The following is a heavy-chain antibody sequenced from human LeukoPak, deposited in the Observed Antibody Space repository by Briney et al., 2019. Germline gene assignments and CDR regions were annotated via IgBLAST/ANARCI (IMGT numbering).Heavy chain of an antibody. CDR2: MNPNSGNT. V-gene: IGHV1-8*01. CDR3: AREGDTAPGFDFDY. Sequence: ASVKVSCKASGYTFTSYDINWVRQATGQGLEWMGWMNPNSGNTGYAQKFQGRVTMTRNTSISTAYMELRSLRSDDTAVYYCAREGDTAPGFDFDYWGQGTLVTVSS. CDR1: GYTFTSYD. J-gene: IGHJ4*02. D-gene: IGHD5-18*01.